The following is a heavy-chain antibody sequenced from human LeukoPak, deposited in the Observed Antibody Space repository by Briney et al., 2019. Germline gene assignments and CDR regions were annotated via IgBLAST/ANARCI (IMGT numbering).Heavy chain of an antibody. CDR2: TYYRSKWYN. V-gene: IGHV6-1*01. D-gene: IGHD3-10*01. CDR3: ARQLYSSGSYYAPMDV. Sequence: SQTLSLTCAISGDSVSSNSAAWNWIRQSPSRGLEWLGRTYYRSKWYNDYAVSVKSRITINPDTSKNQFSLKLSSVTATDTAVYYCARQLYSSGSYYAPMDVWGKGTTVTISS. J-gene: IGHJ6*03. CDR1: GDSVSSNSAA.